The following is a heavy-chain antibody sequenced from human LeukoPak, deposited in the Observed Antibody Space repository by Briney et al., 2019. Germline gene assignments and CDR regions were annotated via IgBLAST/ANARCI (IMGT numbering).Heavy chain of an antibody. D-gene: IGHD3-16*02. CDR3: ARGRDDYVWGSYRYYYFDY. Sequence: PSETLSLTCTVYGGSFSGYYWSWLRQPPGKGLEWIGEINHSGSTNYNPSLKSRVTISVDTSKNQFSLKLSSVTAADTAVYYCARGRDDYVWGSYRYYYFDYWGQGTLVTVSS. V-gene: IGHV4-34*01. CDR2: INHSGST. CDR1: GGSFSGYY. J-gene: IGHJ4*02.